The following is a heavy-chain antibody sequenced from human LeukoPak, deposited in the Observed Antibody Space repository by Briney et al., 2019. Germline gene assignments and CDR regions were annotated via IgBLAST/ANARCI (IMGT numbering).Heavy chain of an antibody. CDR2: IIPIFGTA. CDR3: AKRNGDYTTPHFDY. V-gene: IGHV1-69*13. Sequence: SVKVSCKASGGTFSSYAISWVRQAPGQGLEWMGGIIPIFGTANYAQKFQGRVTITADESTSTAYMELSSLRSEDTAVYYCAKRNGDYTTPHFDYWGQGTLVTVSS. D-gene: IGHD4-17*01. J-gene: IGHJ4*02. CDR1: GGTFSSYA.